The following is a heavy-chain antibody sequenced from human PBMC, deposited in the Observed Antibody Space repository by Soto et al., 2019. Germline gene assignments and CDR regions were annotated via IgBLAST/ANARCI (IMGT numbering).Heavy chain of an antibody. CDR2: ISAYNGNT. J-gene: IGHJ4*02. CDR3: ARIRRDGYNYFDY. V-gene: IGHV1-18*01. Sequence: GASVKVSCKASGYTFTSYGISWVRQAPEQGLEWMGWISAYNGNTNYAQKLQGRVTMTTDTSTSTAYMELSSLRSEDTAVYYCARIRRDGYNYFDYWGQGTLVTVSS. D-gene: IGHD5-12*01. CDR1: GYTFTSYG.